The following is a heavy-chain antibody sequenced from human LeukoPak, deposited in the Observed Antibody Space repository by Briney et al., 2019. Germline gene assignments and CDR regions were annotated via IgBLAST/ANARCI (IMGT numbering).Heavy chain of an antibody. D-gene: IGHD1-14*01. Sequence: ASVKVSCRASGYNFNDFGVTWVRQARGKGLEWMGWISALTGDTNYAQKFQGRLSMTTDTSTDTAYMEMRSLRSDDTAVYYCAREATGGAFDPWGQGTLVVVSS. J-gene: IGHJ5*02. V-gene: IGHV1-18*01. CDR1: GYNFNDFG. CDR2: ISALTGDT. CDR3: AREATGGAFDP.